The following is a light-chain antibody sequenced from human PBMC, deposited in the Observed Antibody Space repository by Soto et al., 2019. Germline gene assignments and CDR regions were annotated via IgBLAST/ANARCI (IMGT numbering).Light chain of an antibody. Sequence: EIVMTQSPANLSVSPGERATLSCRASQSVSSNLAWYQQKPGQGPRLLIYGASTRATGIPARFSGSGSGTESTLTISSLQSEDFAVYYCQQYNKWPPYTLGQGTKVEIK. V-gene: IGKV3-15*01. CDR1: QSVSSN. CDR3: QQYNKWPPYT. CDR2: GAS. J-gene: IGKJ2*01.